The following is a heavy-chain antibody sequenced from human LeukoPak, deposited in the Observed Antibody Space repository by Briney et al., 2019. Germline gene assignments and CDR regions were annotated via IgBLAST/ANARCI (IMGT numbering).Heavy chain of an antibody. CDR2: ISENRYTT. J-gene: IGHJ4*02. V-gene: IGHV3-74*01. Sequence: GGSLRLSCAASGFTFSSHWMHWVRQAPGKGLVWVSRISENRYTTNYADSVKGRFTISRDNAKNTVYLQMYSLRVEDTAVYYCARDIVIGSGSCLDWGQGTLVTVSS. CDR3: ARDIVIGSGSCLD. CDR1: GFTFSSHW. D-gene: IGHD3-10*01.